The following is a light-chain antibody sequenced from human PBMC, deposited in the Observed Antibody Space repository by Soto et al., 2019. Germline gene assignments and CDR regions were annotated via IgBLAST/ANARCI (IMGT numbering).Light chain of an antibody. J-gene: IGKJ1*01. CDR1: QSVSSN. V-gene: IGKV3-15*01. Sequence: EIVMTQSPATLSVSPGERATLSCRASQSVSSNLAWYQQKPGQAPRLLIYGASTRATGIPARFSGSGSGTEFTITILSLQSEDFEVYYCQQYNNWTRTFGQGTKVEIK. CDR2: GAS. CDR3: QQYNNWTRT.